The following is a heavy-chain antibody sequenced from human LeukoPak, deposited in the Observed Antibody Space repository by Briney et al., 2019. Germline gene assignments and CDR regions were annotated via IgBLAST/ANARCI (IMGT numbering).Heavy chain of an antibody. CDR3: ARLTITFGGVSAPTPDY. V-gene: IGHV4-59*01. D-gene: IGHD3-16*01. J-gene: IGHJ4*01. Sequence: SETLSLTCTVSGGSISSYYWSWIRQPPGKGLEWIGYIYYSGSTNYNPSLKSRVTISVDTSKNQFSLKLSSVTAADTAVYYCARLTITFGGVSAPTPDYWGQGTLVTVSS. CDR1: GGSISSYY. CDR2: IYYSGST.